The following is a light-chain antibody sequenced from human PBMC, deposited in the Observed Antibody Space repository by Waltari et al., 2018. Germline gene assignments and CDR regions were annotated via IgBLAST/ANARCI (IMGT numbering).Light chain of an antibody. CDR1: QSIGNS. V-gene: IGKV6-21*02. Sequence: EIVLTQSPDFQSVTPKEKITITCRASQSIGNSLHWYQQKPDQSPKLLIRDSSQSMSGVPPRFSDSGSGTEFTLTNNSLEAEDAASYFCHQSRTLPLTFGGGTKVEIK. J-gene: IGKJ4*01. CDR2: DSS. CDR3: HQSRTLPLT.